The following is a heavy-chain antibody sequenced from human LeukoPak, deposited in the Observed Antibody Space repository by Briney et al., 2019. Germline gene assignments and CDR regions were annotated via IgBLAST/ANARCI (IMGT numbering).Heavy chain of an antibody. CDR3: ARHYGGSGSLHFDY. Sequence: PSEALSLTCTVFGGSMTSTNYYWSWVRQSPGQGLEWIASIYYSGTTHYSSSLKSRVTIFIDTSKKQFSLKLRSETAAETAVYYCARHYGGSGSLHFDYWGQGTLVTVSS. D-gene: IGHD3-10*01. CDR1: GGSMTSTNYY. J-gene: IGHJ4*02. V-gene: IGHV4-39*01. CDR2: IYYSGTT.